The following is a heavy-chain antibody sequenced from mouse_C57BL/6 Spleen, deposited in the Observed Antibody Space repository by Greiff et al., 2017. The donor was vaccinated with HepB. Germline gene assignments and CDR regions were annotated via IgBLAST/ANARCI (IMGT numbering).Heavy chain of an antibody. D-gene: IGHD2-4*01. CDR2: FYPGSGSI. CDR3: ARHEALYDYDGGGYFDV. J-gene: IGHJ1*03. CDR1: GYTFTEYT. V-gene: IGHV1-62-2*01. Sequence: VKLQQSGAELVKPGASVKLSCKASGYTFTEYTIHWVKQRSGQGLEWIGWFYPGSGSIKYNEKFKDKATLTADKSSSTVYMELSRLTSEDSAVYFCARHEALYDYDGGGYFDVWGTGTTVTVSS.